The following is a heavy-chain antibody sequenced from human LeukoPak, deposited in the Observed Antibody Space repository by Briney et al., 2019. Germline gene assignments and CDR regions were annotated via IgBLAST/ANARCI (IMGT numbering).Heavy chain of an antibody. D-gene: IGHD2-2*01. V-gene: IGHV1-46*01. CDR1: GYTFTSYY. J-gene: IGHJ4*02. Sequence: ASVKVSCKASGYTFTSYYMHWVRQAPGQGLEWMGMINPSGGSTSYAQKFQGRVTMTRDTSTSTVYMELSSLRSEDTAVYYCAREGGKGYCSSTSCPVTGLDYWSQGTLVTVSS. CDR3: AREGGKGYCSSTSCPVTGLDY. CDR2: INPSGGST.